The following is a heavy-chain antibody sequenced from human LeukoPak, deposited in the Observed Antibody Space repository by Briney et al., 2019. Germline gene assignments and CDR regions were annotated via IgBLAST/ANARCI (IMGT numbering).Heavy chain of an antibody. CDR2: IYYSGST. CDR3: ARRGHHLVDDY. CDR1: GGSISSSSYY. Sequence: SETLSLTCTVSGGSISSSSYYWGWIRQPPGKGLEWIGSIYYSGSTYYNPSLKSRVTISVDTSKNQFSLKLSSVTAADTAVYYCARRGHHLVDDYWGQGTLVTVSS. V-gene: IGHV4-39*01. J-gene: IGHJ4*02. D-gene: IGHD3-10*01.